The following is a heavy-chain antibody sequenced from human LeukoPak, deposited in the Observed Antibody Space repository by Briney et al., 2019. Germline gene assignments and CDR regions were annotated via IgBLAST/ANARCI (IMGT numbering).Heavy chain of an antibody. CDR2: FDPEDGET. Sequence: ASVKVSCKVSGYTLTELSMHWVRQAPGKGLAWMGGFDPEDGETIYAQKFQGRVTMTEDTSTDTAYMELSSLRSEDTAVYYCAREEYSSSSLGYWGQGTLVTVSS. CDR1: GYTLTELS. J-gene: IGHJ4*02. V-gene: IGHV1-24*01. D-gene: IGHD6-6*01. CDR3: AREEYSSSSLGY.